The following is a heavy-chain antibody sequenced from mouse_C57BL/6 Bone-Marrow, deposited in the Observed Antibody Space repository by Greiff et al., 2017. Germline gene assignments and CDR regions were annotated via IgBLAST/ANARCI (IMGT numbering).Heavy chain of an antibody. V-gene: IGHV1-72*01. D-gene: IGHD2-2*01. J-gene: IGHJ4*01. Sequence: VQLQQPGAELVKPGASVKLSCKASGYTFTSYWMHWVKQRPGRGLEWIGRIDPNSGGTKYNEKFKSKATLTVDKPSSTAYMQLISLTSEDSAVYYCARAEDGYDDLYAMDYWGQGTSVTVSS. CDR3: ARAEDGYDDLYAMDY. CDR1: GYTFTSYW. CDR2: IDPNSGGT.